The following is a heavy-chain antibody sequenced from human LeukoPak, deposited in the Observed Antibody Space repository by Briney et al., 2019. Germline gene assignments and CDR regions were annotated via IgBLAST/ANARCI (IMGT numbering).Heavy chain of an antibody. CDR2: INHSGST. J-gene: IGHJ4*02. D-gene: IGHD5-18*01. CDR1: GGSFSGYY. CDR3: ATVFSYGPDY. Sequence: SETLSLTCAVYGGSFSGYYWSWIRQPPGKGLEWIGEINHSGSTNYNPSLKSRVTISVDTSKNQFSLKLSSVTAADTAVYYCATVFSYGPDYWGQGTLVTVSS. V-gene: IGHV4-34*01.